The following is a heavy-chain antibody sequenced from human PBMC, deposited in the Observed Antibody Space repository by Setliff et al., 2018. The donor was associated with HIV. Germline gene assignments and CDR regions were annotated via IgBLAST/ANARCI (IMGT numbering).Heavy chain of an antibody. J-gene: IGHJ4*02. Sequence: ASVKVSCKTFGYRFTDFYVNWVRQAPGQGLEWRGWINPKSGATKNAQKFQGRVTMTRDTSISTVDMELSSLRSDETALYFCARSSEDLAINPPSFDYYFDYWGQGTPVTVSS. D-gene: IGHD3-9*01. CDR2: INPKSGAT. CDR1: GYRFTDFY. CDR3: ARSSEDLAINPPSFDYYFDY. V-gene: IGHV1-2*02.